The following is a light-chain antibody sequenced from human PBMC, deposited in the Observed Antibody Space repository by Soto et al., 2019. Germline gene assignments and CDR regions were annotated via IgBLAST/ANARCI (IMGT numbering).Light chain of an antibody. CDR2: NNN. Sequence: QSVLTQPPSASGTPGQRVTISCSGSRASIGSNTVTWYQHLPGAAPKLLVYNNNQRPSGVPDRFSGSKSDTSASLAISGLQFDDEAVYYCAAWDDSLSGPVFGGGTQLTVL. CDR1: RASIGSNT. J-gene: IGLJ3*02. CDR3: AAWDDSLSGPV. V-gene: IGLV1-44*01.